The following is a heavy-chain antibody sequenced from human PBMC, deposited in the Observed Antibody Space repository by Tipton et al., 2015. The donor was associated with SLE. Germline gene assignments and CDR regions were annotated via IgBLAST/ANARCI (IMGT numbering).Heavy chain of an antibody. D-gene: IGHD1-26*01. CDR3: ARDFRANGNWFDP. J-gene: IGHJ5*02. CDR2: IYSSGST. V-gene: IGHV4-28*03. Sequence: TLSLTCNVSVYSISSSHWWGWIRQPPGKGLEWIGRIYSSGSTNYNPSLKSRVTLSVDTSKNQFSLKLTSVTAADTAVYYCARDFRANGNWFDPWGQGTLVTVSS. CDR1: VYSISSSHW.